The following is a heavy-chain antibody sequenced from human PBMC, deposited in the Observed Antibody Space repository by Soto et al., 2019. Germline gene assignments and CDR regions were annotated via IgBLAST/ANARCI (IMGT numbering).Heavy chain of an antibody. CDR2: ISGSGSKT. CDR3: ARDPSHAYYTLFYYYDY. CDR1: GFTFSTYA. D-gene: IGHD1-26*01. J-gene: IGHJ4*02. V-gene: IGHV3-23*01. Sequence: PGGSLRLSCVASGFTFSTYAMSCVRQAPWKGPEWVSSISGSGSKTYYADSVKGRFTISRDDSKSTLYLQMNSLRAEDTAVYYCARDPSHAYYTLFYYYDYWGQGALVTVSS.